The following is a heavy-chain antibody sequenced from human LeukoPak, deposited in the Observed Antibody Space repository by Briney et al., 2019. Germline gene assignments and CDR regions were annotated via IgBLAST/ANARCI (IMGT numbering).Heavy chain of an antibody. V-gene: IGHV3-64D*09. CDR1: EFTFSNYA. J-gene: IGHJ4*02. CDR2: ISTNGGYI. CDR3: VKGGRNNWNPPCIDY. D-gene: IGHD1-20*01. Sequence: GGSLRLSCSASEFTFSNYAMHWVRQAPGKGLEYVSSISTNGGYIYYADSVKGRFTISRDISKNTLSLQMSSLRAEDTAVYYCVKGGRNNWNPPCIDYWGRGTLVSVS.